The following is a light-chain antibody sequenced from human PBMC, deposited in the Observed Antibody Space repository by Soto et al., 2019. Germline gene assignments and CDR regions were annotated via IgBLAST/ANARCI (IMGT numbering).Light chain of an antibody. CDR2: LNSDGSH. CDR1: SGHSSYA. J-gene: IGLJ3*02. CDR3: QTWGTGPWV. Sequence: QSVLTQSPSASASLGASVKLTCTLSSGHSSYAIAWHQQQPEKGPRYLMKLNSDGSHSKGDGIPDRFSGSSSGAERYLTISLLQSEDEADYYCQTWGTGPWVFGGGTKLTVL. V-gene: IGLV4-69*01.